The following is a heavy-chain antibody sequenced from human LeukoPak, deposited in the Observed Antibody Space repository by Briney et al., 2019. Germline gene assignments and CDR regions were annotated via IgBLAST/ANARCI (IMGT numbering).Heavy chain of an antibody. CDR1: GGSISSYY. Sequence: SETLSLTCTVSGGSISSYYWSWIRQPPGKGLEWIGYIYYSGSTNYNPSLKSRVTISVDTSKNQFSLKLSSVTAADTAVYYCARWGLGRPYYSYYYTDVWGKGTTVTVSS. V-gene: IGHV4-59*01. CDR2: IYYSGST. CDR3: ARWGLGRPYYSYYYTDV. J-gene: IGHJ6*03. D-gene: IGHD3-16*01.